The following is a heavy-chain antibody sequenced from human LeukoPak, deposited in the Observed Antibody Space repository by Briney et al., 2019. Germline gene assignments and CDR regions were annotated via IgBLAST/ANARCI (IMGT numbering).Heavy chain of an antibody. CDR2: VNPNSGGT. Sequence: ASVTVSCKASGHTFTDYYMHWVRQAPGQGLEWMGWVNPNSGGTKYAQKFQGRVTMTRDTSISTAYMELSSLRSDDTAVYYCARGGNFDYWGQGTLVTVSS. CDR3: ARGGNFDY. V-gene: IGHV1-2*02. J-gene: IGHJ4*02. CDR1: GHTFTDYY.